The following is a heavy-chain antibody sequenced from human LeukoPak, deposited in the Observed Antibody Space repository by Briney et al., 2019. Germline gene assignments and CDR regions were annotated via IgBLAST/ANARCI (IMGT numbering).Heavy chain of an antibody. Sequence: ASVKVSCKASGGTFSSYAISWVRQAPGQGLEWMGRIIPILGIANYAQKFQGRVTITADKSTSTAYMELSSLRSEDTAVYYCATYIAVAGRFDYWGQGTLVTVSS. CDR2: IIPILGIA. J-gene: IGHJ4*02. D-gene: IGHD6-19*01. V-gene: IGHV1-69*04. CDR3: ATYIAVAGRFDY. CDR1: GGTFSSYA.